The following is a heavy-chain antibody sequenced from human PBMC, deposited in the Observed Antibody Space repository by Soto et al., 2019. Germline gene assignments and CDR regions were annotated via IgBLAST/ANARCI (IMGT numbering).Heavy chain of an antibody. CDR2: IIPIFGTA. D-gene: IGHD3-10*01. CDR1: GGTFSSYA. CDR3: ASCYGSGSPLAHYYYYYGMDV. V-gene: IGHV1-69*13. J-gene: IGHJ6*02. Sequence: GASVKVSCKASGGTFSSYAISWVRQAPGQGIEWMGKIIPIFGTANYAQKFQGRVTITADESTSTAYMELSSLRSEDTAVYYCASCYGSGSPLAHYYYYYGMDVWGQGTTVTVSS.